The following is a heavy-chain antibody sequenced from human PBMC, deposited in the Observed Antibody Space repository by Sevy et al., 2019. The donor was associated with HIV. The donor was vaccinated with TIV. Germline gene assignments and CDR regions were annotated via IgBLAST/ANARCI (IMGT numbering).Heavy chain of an antibody. CDR3: ARLFYGSADY. CDR1: GFTFSSYW. V-gene: IGHV3-7*01. Sequence: GGSLRLSCPASGFTFSSYWMSWVRQAPGKGLEWVATINQDGSETFYVDSVKGRFTISRHNPRKSLYLQMNSLSAEDTAVYYCARLFYGSADYWGQGTLVTVSS. D-gene: IGHD3-10*01. J-gene: IGHJ4*02. CDR2: INQDGSET.